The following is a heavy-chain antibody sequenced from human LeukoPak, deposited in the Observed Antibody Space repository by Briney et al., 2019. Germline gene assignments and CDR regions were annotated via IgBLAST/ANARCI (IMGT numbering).Heavy chain of an antibody. CDR3: ARGYSYGYIRY. CDR2: IYDGGST. D-gene: IGHD5-18*01. V-gene: IGHV3-66*01. Sequence: GGSQRLSCAASGFTFSSNYMNWVRQAPGKGLEWVSVIYDGGSTDYADSVKGRFTITRANSKNMLYLQMNSLRVEDTAVYYCARGYSYGYIRYWGQGTLVTVSP. CDR1: GFTFSSNY. J-gene: IGHJ4*02.